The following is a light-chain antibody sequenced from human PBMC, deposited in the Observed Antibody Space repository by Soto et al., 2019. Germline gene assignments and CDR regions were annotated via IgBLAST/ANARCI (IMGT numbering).Light chain of an antibody. J-gene: IGLJ2*01. Sequence: SYELTQPPSVSVAPGQTARITCGGDDIGRKSVYWYQQKPGQAPVLAVRDASDRPSGTPERFSGSNSGNTATLTISRVAAGDEADYYCQVWDPISDHVVFGEGTKVTVL. CDR1: DIGRKS. CDR2: DAS. CDR3: QVWDPISDHVV. V-gene: IGLV3-21*02.